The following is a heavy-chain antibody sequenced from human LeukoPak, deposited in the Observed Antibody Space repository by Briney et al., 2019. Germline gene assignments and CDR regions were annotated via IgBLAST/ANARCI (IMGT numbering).Heavy chain of an antibody. Sequence: ASVKVSCKASGGTFSSYAISWVRQAPGQGLEWMGGIIPIFGTANYAQKFQGRVTITADESTSTAYMELSSLRSEDTAVYYCAREEGRDGYNDYWGQGTLVTVSS. V-gene: IGHV1-69*13. CDR1: GGTFSSYA. CDR3: AREEGRDGYNDY. CDR2: IIPIFGTA. J-gene: IGHJ4*02. D-gene: IGHD5-24*01.